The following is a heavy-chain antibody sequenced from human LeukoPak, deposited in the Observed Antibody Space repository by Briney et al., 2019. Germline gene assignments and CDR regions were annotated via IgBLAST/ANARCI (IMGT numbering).Heavy chain of an antibody. J-gene: IGHJ3*02. CDR3: ARDHPGAFDI. Sequence: GGSLRLSCAASGFTFSTYGMSWVRQAPGKGLEWVSSISSGGTYIYFADSVKGRFTISRDNAKNSLYLQMNSLRAEDTAVYYCARDHPGAFDIWGQGTMVTVSS. CDR2: ISSGGTYI. CDR1: GFTFSTYG. V-gene: IGHV3-21*01.